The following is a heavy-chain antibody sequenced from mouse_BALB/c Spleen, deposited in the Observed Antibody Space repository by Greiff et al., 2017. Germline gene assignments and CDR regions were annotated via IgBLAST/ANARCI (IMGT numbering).Heavy chain of an antibody. J-gene: IGHJ2*01. CDR1: GYTFTSYW. Sequence: VQLQQPGAELVRPGASVKLSCKASGYTFTSYWINWVKQRPGQGLEWIGNIYPSDSYTNYNQKFKDKATLTVDKSSSTAYMQLSSPTSEDSAVYYCTRGQWDYDFDYWGQGTTLTVSS. D-gene: IGHD1-1*01. CDR2: IYPSDSYT. CDR3: TRGQWDYDFDY. V-gene: IGHV1-69*02.